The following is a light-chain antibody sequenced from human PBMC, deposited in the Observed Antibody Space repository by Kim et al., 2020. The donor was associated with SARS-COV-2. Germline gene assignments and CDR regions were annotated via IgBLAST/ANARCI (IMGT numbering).Light chain of an antibody. CDR3: HQYGSSQA. Sequence: LPPGERATPSCGASQSVGNNYLACYQHKPGLAPRLVIYDASRRPTGIPDRFSGRGSGTDFTLTISRLEQEDFEVYFCHQYGSSQAVGGGAKVDIK. J-gene: IGKJ4*01. CDR2: DAS. CDR1: QSVGNNY. V-gene: IGKV3D-20*01.